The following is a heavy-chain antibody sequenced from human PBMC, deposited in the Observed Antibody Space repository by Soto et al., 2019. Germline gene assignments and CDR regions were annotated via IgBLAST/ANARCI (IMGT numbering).Heavy chain of an antibody. D-gene: IGHD1-26*01. V-gene: IGHV3-23*01. J-gene: IGHJ4*02. CDR1: GFSFSSYA. CDR3: VKHPGRIVGVRGSLDN. CDR2: ISGSGSGT. Sequence: SGGSLRLSCAASGFSFSSYAMSWVRQAPGKGLEWVSVISGSGSGTNYADSVKGRFTISRDDSKNTLYLQMNSLRAEDTAVYYCVKHPGRIVGVRGSLDNWGLGTLVTVSS.